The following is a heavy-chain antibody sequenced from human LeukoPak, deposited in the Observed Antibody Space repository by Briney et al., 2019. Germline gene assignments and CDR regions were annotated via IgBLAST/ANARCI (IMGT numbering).Heavy chain of an antibody. CDR3: AKMVREFYTISYYFDY. CDR2: ISGSGAGT. CDR1: GFTFSSYS. J-gene: IGHJ4*02. Sequence: PGGSLRLSCAVPGFTFSSYSMSWVRQAPGKGLEWVSGISGSGAGTYYADSVKGRFTISRDNSKNTLYLQMNSLRADDTAVYYCAKMVREFYTISYYFDYWGQGTLVTVSS. D-gene: IGHD2-8*01. V-gene: IGHV3-23*01.